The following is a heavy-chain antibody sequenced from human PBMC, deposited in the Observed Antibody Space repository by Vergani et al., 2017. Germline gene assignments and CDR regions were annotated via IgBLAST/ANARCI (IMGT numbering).Heavy chain of an antibody. Sequence: EVQLVESGGGLVKPGGSPRLSCAASGFTFSSYSMNWVRQAPGKGLEWVSSISSSSSYIYYADSVKGRFTISRDNAKNSLYLQMNSLRAEDTAVYYCASLVGATLDLWGQGTLVTVSS. J-gene: IGHJ4*02. CDR2: ISSSSSYI. D-gene: IGHD1-26*01. V-gene: IGHV3-21*01. CDR3: ASLVGATLDL. CDR1: GFTFSSYS.